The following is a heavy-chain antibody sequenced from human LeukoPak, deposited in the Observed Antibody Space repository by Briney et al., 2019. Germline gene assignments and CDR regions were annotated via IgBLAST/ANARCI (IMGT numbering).Heavy chain of an antibody. D-gene: IGHD4-17*01. V-gene: IGHV4-59*01. Sequence: SETLSLTCTVSGGSINGYYWTWIRQPPGKGLEWIGYISDSGSTNYSPSLKSRVTMSVDSSNTEFSLRLNSVTAADTAVYYCARVLLGAVTSNWFDPWGQGTLVTVSS. CDR3: ARVLLGAVTSNWFDP. CDR1: GGSINGYY. CDR2: ISDSGST. J-gene: IGHJ5*02.